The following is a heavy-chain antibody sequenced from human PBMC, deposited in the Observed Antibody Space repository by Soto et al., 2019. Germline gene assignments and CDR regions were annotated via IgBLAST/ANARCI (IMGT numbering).Heavy chain of an antibody. Sequence: SETLSLTCTVSGGSISGNIYYWGWIRQPPGRGLEWIGNIHYSGSTYYDSSLKSRVTISVDTSKNQFSLKLSSVTAADTAVYYCASQHYYDSSGYYVVYWGQGTLVTVS. D-gene: IGHD3-22*01. J-gene: IGHJ4*02. CDR2: IHYSGST. V-gene: IGHV4-39*01. CDR1: GGSISGNIYY. CDR3: ASQHYYDSSGYYVVY.